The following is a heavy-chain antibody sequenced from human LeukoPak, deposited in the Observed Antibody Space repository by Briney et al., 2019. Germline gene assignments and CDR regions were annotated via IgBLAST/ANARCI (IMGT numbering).Heavy chain of an antibody. Sequence: EPFKISCRGAGYIFINYWSGWLRQLPGKGLEWMGIIYPGDSHTKYSPSFQGQVAISADKSISTAYLQWSSLKASDTAMYYCARRSYGRTFVLDSWGQGTLVTVSS. CDR2: IYPGDSHT. CDR3: ARRSYGRTFVLDS. V-gene: IGHV5-51*01. D-gene: IGHD2/OR15-2a*01. J-gene: IGHJ4*02. CDR1: GYIFINYW.